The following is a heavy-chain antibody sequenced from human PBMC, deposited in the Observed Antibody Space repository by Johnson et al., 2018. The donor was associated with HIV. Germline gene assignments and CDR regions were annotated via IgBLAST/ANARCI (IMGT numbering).Heavy chain of an antibody. J-gene: IGHJ3*02. V-gene: IGHV3-30-3*01. CDR1: GFTFSSYA. CDR2: ITCGGSNK. D-gene: IGHD6-13*01. CDR3: AKARRIAAAGSLNDAFDI. Sequence: QMLLVESGGGVVQPGRSLRLSCAASGFTFSSYAMHWVRQAPGKGLEWVAVITCGGSNKYYADSVKGRFTISRDNAKNTLYLQMNSLRAEDTALYYCAKARRIAAAGSLNDAFDIWGQGTMVTVSS.